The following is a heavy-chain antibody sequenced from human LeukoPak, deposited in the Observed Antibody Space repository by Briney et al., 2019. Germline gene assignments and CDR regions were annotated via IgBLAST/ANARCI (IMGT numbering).Heavy chain of an antibody. D-gene: IGHD3-16*01. CDR2: IYYSGSN. J-gene: IGHJ5*02. CDR1: GGSISSSSYY. Sequence: SETLSLTCTVSGGSISSSSYYWGWIRKPPGKGLDWIGGIYYSGSNYYNPSLKSRVTIYVDTSKNQFSLKLSSVTAADTAVYYCARHVRLRLGESPNWFDPWGQGTLVTVSS. V-gene: IGHV4-39*01. CDR3: ARHVRLRLGESPNWFDP.